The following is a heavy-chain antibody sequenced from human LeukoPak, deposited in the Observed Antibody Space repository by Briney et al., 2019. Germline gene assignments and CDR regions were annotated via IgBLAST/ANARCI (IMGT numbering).Heavy chain of an antibody. CDR2: ISSDDNT. CDR1: GFTVSSNY. Sequence: PGGSLRLSCAASGFTVSSNYMSWVRQAPGKGLEWVSVISSDDNTNYADSVKGRFTISRDNSNKTLYLQMNSLRVEDTAVYYCARHQAMAIDYWGQGTLVTVSS. D-gene: IGHD5-24*01. J-gene: IGHJ4*02. V-gene: IGHV3-53*01. CDR3: ARHQAMAIDY.